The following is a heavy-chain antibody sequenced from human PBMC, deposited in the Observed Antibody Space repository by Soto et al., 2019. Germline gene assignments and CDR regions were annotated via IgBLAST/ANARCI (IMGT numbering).Heavy chain of an antibody. CDR1: CGSISSGDYY. J-gene: IGHJ4*02. V-gene: IGHV4-30-4*01. CDR2: IYYSGST. D-gene: IGHD5-18*01. CDR3: ATTDTAMVTHYYDY. Sequence: PSETLSLTCTVSCGSISSGDYYWSWIRQPPGKGLEWIGYIYYSGSTYYNPSLKSRVTISVDTSKNQFSLKLSSVTAADTAVYYCATTDTAMVTHYYDYLCQGNRGTV.